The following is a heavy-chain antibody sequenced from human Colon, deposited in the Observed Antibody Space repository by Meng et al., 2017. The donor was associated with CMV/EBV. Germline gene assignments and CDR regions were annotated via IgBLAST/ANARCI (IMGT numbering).Heavy chain of an antibody. CDR1: GFTFSSYD. J-gene: IGHJ5*02. CDR2: IGYGDGSAK. CDR3: AKDRPNILGLGP. Sequence: GGSLRLSCAASGFTFSSYDMHWVRQAPGKGLEWVAYIGYGDGSAKYYVDSLRGRFAVSRDNSKNTVYLQMNSLRPEDTAVYYCAKDRPNILGLGPWGQGTLVTVSS. V-gene: IGHV3-30*02. D-gene: IGHD2/OR15-2a*01.